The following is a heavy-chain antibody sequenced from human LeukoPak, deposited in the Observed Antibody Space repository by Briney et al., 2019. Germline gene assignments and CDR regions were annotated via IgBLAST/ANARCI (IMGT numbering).Heavy chain of an antibody. CDR3: AKDDAWLRFGE. CDR2: ISTSSSTI. J-gene: IGHJ4*02. CDR1: GFTFSYYS. Sequence: GGSLRLSCAASGFTFSYYSMNWVRQAPGKGLEWVSYISTSSSTIYYADSVKGRFTISRDNAKNTLYLEVISLTAEDTAVYYCAKDDAWLRFGEWSQGTLVTVSS. V-gene: IGHV3-48*04. D-gene: IGHD3-10*01.